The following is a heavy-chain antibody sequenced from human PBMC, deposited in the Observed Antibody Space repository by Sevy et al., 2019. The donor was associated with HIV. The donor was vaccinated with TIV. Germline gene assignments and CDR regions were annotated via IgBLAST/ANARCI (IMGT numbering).Heavy chain of an antibody. CDR1: GFTFSSYA. Sequence: GGSLRLSCAASGFTFSSYAMHWVRRAPGKGLEWVAARSYDGSNKYYADSVKGRFTISRDNSKNTLYLQMDGLRAEDTALYYCATDDEPDYYYFDMDVWGQGTTVTVSS. V-gene: IGHV3-30-3*01. CDR3: ATDDEPDYYYFDMDV. CDR2: RSYDGSNK. J-gene: IGHJ6*02.